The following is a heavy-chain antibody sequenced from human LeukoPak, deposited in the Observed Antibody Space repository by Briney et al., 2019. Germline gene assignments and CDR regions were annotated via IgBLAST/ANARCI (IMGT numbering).Heavy chain of an antibody. Sequence: PSETLSLTCAVYGGSFRGYYWSWIRQHPGKGLEGIGEINHSGSTNYNPSLKSRVTISMDTSKNQCSLKLSSVTAADTAVYYCARTLSNWNYVGDWGQGALVTVSS. CDR3: ARTLSNWNYVGD. J-gene: IGHJ4*02. D-gene: IGHD1-7*01. CDR1: GGSFRGYY. V-gene: IGHV4-34*01. CDR2: INHSGST.